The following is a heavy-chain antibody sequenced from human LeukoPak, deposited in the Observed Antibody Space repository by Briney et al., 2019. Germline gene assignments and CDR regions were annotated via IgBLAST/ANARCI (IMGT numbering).Heavy chain of an antibody. J-gene: IGHJ4*02. Sequence: SETLSLTCAVSGYSISSGYYWGWIRQPPGKGLEWTGSIYHSGSTYYNPSLKSRVTISVDTSKNQFSLKLSSVTAADTAVYYCARRNTAMVSYDYWGQGTLVTVSS. CDR3: ARRNTAMVSYDY. CDR2: IYHSGST. D-gene: IGHD5-18*01. V-gene: IGHV4-38-2*01. CDR1: GYSISSGYY.